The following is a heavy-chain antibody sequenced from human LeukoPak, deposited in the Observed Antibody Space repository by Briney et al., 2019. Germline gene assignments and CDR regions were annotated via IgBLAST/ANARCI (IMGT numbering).Heavy chain of an antibody. D-gene: IGHD5-18*01. V-gene: IGHV1-69*13. CDR1: GYTFITFG. Sequence: SVKVSCKASGYTFITFGVTWVRQAPGQGLEWMGGIIPIFGTANYAQKFQGRVTITADESTSTAYMELSSLRSEDTAVYYCARGGYSYGPSYYYYYMDVWGKGTTVTVSS. CDR3: ARGGYSYGPSYYYYYMDV. J-gene: IGHJ6*03. CDR2: IIPIFGTA.